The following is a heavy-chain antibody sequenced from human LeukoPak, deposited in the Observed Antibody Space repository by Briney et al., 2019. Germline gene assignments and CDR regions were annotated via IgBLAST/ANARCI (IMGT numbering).Heavy chain of an antibody. CDR2: MKEDGSEK. J-gene: IGHJ3*02. V-gene: IGHV3-7*01. Sequence: GESLRPSCAATGFTFSSHWMSWVRQAPGKGLEWVANMKEDGSEKYYVDSVKGRFTISRDNAKNSLYLQMNSLRAEDTAVYYCARDRAFDIWGQGTMVTVSS. CDR1: GFTFSSHW. CDR3: ARDRAFDI.